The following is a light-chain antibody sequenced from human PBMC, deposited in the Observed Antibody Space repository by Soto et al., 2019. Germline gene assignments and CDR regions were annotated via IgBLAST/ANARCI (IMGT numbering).Light chain of an antibody. J-gene: IGKJ1*01. V-gene: IGKV1-8*01. Sequence: IQMTQSPSSFSASTGDRVTITCRASQGISSYLAWYQQKPGRAPKLLIYAASTLQSGVPSRFSGSGSGTDFTLTISCLQSEDFATYYCQQYYSYPRTFGQGTKVDIK. CDR3: QQYYSYPRT. CDR1: QGISSY. CDR2: AAS.